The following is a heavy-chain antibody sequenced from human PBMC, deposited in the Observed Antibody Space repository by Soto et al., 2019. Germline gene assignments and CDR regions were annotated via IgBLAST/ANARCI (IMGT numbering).Heavy chain of an antibody. V-gene: IGHV5-51*01. J-gene: IGHJ6*02. CDR2: IHPGDSDT. CDR1: GFSFSRYT. CDR3: TLSYGDSYYYYYGMDV. Sequence: GESLKISCVGSGFSFSRYTVGWVRQVPGKGLEWMGVIHPGDSDTRYSPSFQDQVTISADKSISTAYLQWSSLKASDTAMYYCTLSYGDSYYYYYGMDVWGQGTTVTVSS. D-gene: IGHD4-17*01.